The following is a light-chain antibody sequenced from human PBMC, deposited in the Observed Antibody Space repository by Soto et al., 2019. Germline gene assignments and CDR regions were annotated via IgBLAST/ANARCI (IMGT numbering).Light chain of an antibody. CDR1: SGDVGGYNL. CDR2: EVT. Sequence: QSVLTQPASVSGSPGQSITIPCTGPSGDVGGYNLVSWYQQHPGKAPKLMIYEVTERPSGVSNRFSGSKSGNTASLTISGLQPDDEADYYCCSYAGNSEVFGTGTKVTVL. J-gene: IGLJ1*01. V-gene: IGLV2-23*02. CDR3: CSYAGNSEV.